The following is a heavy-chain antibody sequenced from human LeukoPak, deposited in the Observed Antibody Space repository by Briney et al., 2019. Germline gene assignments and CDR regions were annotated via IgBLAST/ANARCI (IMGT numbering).Heavy chain of an antibody. Sequence: PSETLSLTCAVYGGSFSGYYWSWIRQPPGKGLEWIGEINHSGSTNYNPSLKSRVTISVDTSKNQFSLKLSSVTAADTAVYYCARQRIPIYGSGGYNIDYWGQGTLVTVSS. D-gene: IGHD3-10*01. J-gene: IGHJ4*02. V-gene: IGHV4-34*01. CDR2: INHSGST. CDR3: ARQRIPIYGSGGYNIDY. CDR1: GGSFSGYY.